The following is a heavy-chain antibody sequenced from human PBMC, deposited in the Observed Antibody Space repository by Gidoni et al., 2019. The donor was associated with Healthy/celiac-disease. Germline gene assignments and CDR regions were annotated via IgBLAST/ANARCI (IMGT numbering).Heavy chain of an antibody. D-gene: IGHD3-22*01. CDR2: IIPIFGTA. Sequence: QVQLVQSGAEVQKPGSSVKVSCKASGGTFSSYAISWVRQAPGQGLEWMGGIIPIFGTANYAQKFQGRVTITADKSTSTAYMELSSLRSEDTAVYYCARGGHYYDSSGYYRVIRDAFDIWGQGTMVTVSS. CDR3: ARGGHYYDSSGYYRVIRDAFDI. V-gene: IGHV1-69*06. J-gene: IGHJ3*02. CDR1: GGTFSSYA.